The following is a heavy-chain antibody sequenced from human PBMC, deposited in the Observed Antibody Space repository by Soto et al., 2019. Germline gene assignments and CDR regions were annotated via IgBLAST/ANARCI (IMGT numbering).Heavy chain of an antibody. CDR3: AKDGGWDIVLMVYAMEGDYFDY. J-gene: IGHJ4*02. CDR1: GFTFSSYA. CDR2: ISGSGGST. D-gene: IGHD2-8*01. V-gene: IGHV3-23*01. Sequence: QSGGSLRLSCAASGFTFSSYAMSGVRQAPWKGLEWVSAISGSGGSTYYADSVKGRFTISRDNSKNTLYLQMNSLRAEDTAVYYCAKDGGWDIVLMVYAMEGDYFDYWGQGTLVTVSS.